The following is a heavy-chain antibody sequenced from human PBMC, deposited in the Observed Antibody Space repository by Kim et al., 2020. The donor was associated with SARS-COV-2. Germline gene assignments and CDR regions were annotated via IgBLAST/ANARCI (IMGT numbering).Heavy chain of an antibody. V-gene: IGHV1-18*04. D-gene: IGHD2-2*01. CDR3: ARVLIVVVPAAPDY. CDR1: GYTFTSYG. CDR2: ISAYNGNT. J-gene: IGHJ4*02. Sequence: ASVKVSCKASGYTFTSYGISWVRQAPGQGLEWMGWISAYNGNTNYAQKLQGRVTMTTDTSTSTAYMELRSLRSDDTAVYYCARVLIVVVPAAPDYWGQGTLVTVSS.